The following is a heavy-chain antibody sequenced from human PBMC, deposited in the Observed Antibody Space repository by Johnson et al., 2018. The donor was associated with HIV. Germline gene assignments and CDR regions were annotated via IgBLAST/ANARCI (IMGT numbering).Heavy chain of an antibody. CDR2: ISWNSGSI. D-gene: IGHD1-26*01. CDR3: AKDRGSGTYLGRGIFDI. V-gene: IGHV3-9*01. Sequence: VQLVESGGGLVQPGRSLRLSCAASGFTFDDYAMHWVRQAPGKGLEWVSGISWNSGSIGYADSVKGRFTISRDNAKNSLYLQVNNLRPEDTAVYYCAKDRGSGTYLGRGIFDIWGQGTMVTVSS. J-gene: IGHJ3*02. CDR1: GFTFDDYA.